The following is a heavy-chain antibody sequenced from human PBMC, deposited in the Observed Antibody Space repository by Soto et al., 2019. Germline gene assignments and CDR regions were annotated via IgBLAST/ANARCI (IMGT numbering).Heavy chain of an antibody. J-gene: IGHJ4*02. Sequence: QVQLVQSGAEVKKPGASVRVSCQASGYTFSNYYMHWVRQAPGQGLEWMGIINPSGGSTFYAQRFKGRITMTRDTSTSTVYMELSSLMSEDTAVYYCAQTFPSTRGDSLDSWGQGTLVTVSS. D-gene: IGHD2-21*02. V-gene: IGHV1-46*01. CDR1: GYTFSNYY. CDR3: AQTFPSTRGDSLDS. CDR2: INPSGGST.